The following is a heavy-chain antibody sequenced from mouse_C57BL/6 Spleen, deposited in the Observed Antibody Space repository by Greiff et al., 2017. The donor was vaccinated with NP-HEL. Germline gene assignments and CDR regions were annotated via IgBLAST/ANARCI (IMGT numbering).Heavy chain of an antibody. J-gene: IGHJ4*01. Sequence: EVQLQESGGGLVQPGGSLSLSCAASGFTFTDYYMSWVRQPPGKALEWLGFIRNKANGYTTEYSASVKGRFTISRDNSQSILYLQMNALRAEDSATYYCASSHYYGSRGDDYAMDYWGQGTSFTVSS. CDR1: GFTFTDYY. V-gene: IGHV7-3*01. CDR2: IRNKANGYTT. CDR3: ASSHYYGSRGDDYAMDY. D-gene: IGHD1-1*01.